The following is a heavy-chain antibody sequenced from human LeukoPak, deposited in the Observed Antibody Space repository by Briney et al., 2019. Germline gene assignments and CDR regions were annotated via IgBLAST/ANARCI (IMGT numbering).Heavy chain of an antibody. Sequence: SETLSLTCTVSGGSISSSSYYWGWIRQPPGKGLEWIGSIYYSGSTYYNPSLKSRVTISVDTSKNQFSLKLSSVTAADTAVYYCARDPPRAYGSGPIWGQGTMVTVSS. V-gene: IGHV4-39*07. D-gene: IGHD3-10*01. CDR2: IYYSGST. J-gene: IGHJ3*02. CDR1: GGSISSSSYY. CDR3: ARDPPRAYGSGPI.